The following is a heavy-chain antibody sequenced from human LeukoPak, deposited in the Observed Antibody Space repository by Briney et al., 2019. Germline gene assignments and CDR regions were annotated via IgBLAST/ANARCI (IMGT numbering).Heavy chain of an antibody. D-gene: IGHD2-21*02. Sequence: SETLSLTCAVYGGSFSGYYWSWIRQPPGKGLEWIGYIYHSENTNSNPSLKSRVTISVDTTKNQFSLKLSSVTAADTAVYYCARSIIVVVAAGALDIWGQGTMVTVSS. CDR3: ARSIIVVVAAGALDI. V-gene: IGHV4-59*08. J-gene: IGHJ3*02. CDR2: IYHSENT. CDR1: GGSFSGYY.